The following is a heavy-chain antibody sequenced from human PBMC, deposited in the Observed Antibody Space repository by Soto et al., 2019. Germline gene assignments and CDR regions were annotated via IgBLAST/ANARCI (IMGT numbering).Heavy chain of an antibody. J-gene: IGHJ3*02. V-gene: IGHV1-18*01. CDR3: ARDATPCYVRARENHDAFDI. CDR1: GYTFTSYG. D-gene: IGHD2-2*01. Sequence: ASVKVSCKASGYTFTSYGISWVRQAPGQGLEWMGWISAYNGNTNYAQKLQGRVTMTTDTSTSTAYMELRSLRSDDTAVYYCARDATPCYVRARENHDAFDIWGQGTMVTVSS. CDR2: ISAYNGNT.